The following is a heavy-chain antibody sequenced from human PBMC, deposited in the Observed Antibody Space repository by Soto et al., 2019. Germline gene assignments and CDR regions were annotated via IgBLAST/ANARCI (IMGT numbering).Heavy chain of an antibody. V-gene: IGHV1-18*01. CDR1: GYTFTSYG. Sequence: GASEKVSCKASGYTFTSYGISWVRQAPGQGLEGMGWISAYNGNTNHAQKLQGRVTMTTDTSTSTGYMELRSLRSDDTAVYYCARGVGSGTYYNQYNWFDPWGQGTLVTVSS. J-gene: IGHJ5*02. D-gene: IGHD3-10*01. CDR2: ISAYNGNT. CDR3: ARGVGSGTYYNQYNWFDP.